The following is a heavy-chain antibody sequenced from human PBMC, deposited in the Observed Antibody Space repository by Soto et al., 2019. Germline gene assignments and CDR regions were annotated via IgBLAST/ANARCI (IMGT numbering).Heavy chain of an antibody. Sequence: QVQLVQSGAEVKKPGASVTVSCKASGYTFTSFAIHWVRQAPGQRPEWMWWINADTGNTKYSQRFQGRVTFARDTSANTAYMQVSSVRSEETAVYFCAREVVSGYDLGYWGQGTLVTVSS. CDR2: INADTGNT. CDR1: GYTFTSFA. V-gene: IGHV1-3*01. CDR3: AREVVSGYDLGY. D-gene: IGHD5-12*01. J-gene: IGHJ4*02.